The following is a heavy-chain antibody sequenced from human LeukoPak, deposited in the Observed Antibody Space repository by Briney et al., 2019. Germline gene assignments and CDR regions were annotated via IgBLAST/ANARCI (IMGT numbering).Heavy chain of an antibody. CDR3: ARDTGQYAPGTPGFTRFDP. CDR2: IYNSGST. D-gene: IGHD3-10*01. V-gene: IGHV4-39*07. J-gene: IGHJ5*02. CDR1: GVSISSTNYH. Sequence: ASETLSLTCTVSGVSISSTNYHWGWLRPPPGKGLEWIGSIYNSGSTYYNPSLKSRLIVTVDTSMYQFSLRLPSVTAADTAVYYCARDTGQYAPGTPGFTRFDPWGQGTLVTVSS.